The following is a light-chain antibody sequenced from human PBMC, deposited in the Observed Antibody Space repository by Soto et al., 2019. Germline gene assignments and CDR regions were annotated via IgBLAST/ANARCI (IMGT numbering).Light chain of an antibody. CDR1: QSVSSF. J-gene: IGKJ1*01. CDR3: HQRSNWPRT. CDR2: DAS. Sequence: EIVLTQSPATLSLSPGERATLSCRASQSVSSFLAWYQQKPGQAPRLLIYDASNRATGIPARFSGSGSGTDFTLTISSLEPEDFAVHYCHQRSNWPRTFGQGTKV. V-gene: IGKV3-11*01.